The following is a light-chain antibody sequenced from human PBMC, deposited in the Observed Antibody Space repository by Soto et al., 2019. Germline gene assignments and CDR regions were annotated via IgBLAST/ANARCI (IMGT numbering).Light chain of an antibody. CDR1: SSNIGSNY. CDR2: RNN. J-gene: IGLJ1*01. V-gene: IGLV1-47*01. Sequence: QSVLTQPPSASGTPGQRVTISCSGSSSNIGSNYVYWYQQLPGTAPKLLIYRNNQRPSGVPDRFSGSKAGTSASLAISGLRSDDDADYYCAAWDDSLSVFYVFGTGTKVTVL. CDR3: AAWDDSLSVFYV.